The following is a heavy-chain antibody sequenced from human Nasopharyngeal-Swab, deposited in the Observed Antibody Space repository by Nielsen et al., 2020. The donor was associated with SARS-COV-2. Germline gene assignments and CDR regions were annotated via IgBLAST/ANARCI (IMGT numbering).Heavy chain of an antibody. CDR3: ASEGSGVFGVVIYAFDI. V-gene: IGHV1-24*01. Sequence: ASVKVACKVSGYTLTVLPIHWVRQAPGKGLEWMGTVVPEDGEPIYAQNFQGRVTMTEDTSTYTAYLELSSLRSEDTAVYYCASEGSGVFGVVIYAFDIWGPATLVTVSS. CDR2: VVPEDGEP. J-gene: IGHJ3*02. D-gene: IGHD3-3*01. CDR1: GYTLTVLP.